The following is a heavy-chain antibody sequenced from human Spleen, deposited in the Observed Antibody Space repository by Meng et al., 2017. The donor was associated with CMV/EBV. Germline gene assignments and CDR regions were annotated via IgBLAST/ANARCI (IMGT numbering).Heavy chain of an antibody. D-gene: IGHD3-9*01. J-gene: IGHJ4*02. CDR3: VRSLRYFDFFDY. CDR2: ISAYNGNT. V-gene: IGHV1-18*01. CDR1: GYTFTSYG. Sequence: ASVKVSCKASGYTFTSYGISWMRQASGQGLEWMGWISAYNGNTNYAQNLQGRVTMTTDTSTNTAYMELRSLRSDDTAVYYCVRSLRYFDFFDYWGQGTLVTVSS.